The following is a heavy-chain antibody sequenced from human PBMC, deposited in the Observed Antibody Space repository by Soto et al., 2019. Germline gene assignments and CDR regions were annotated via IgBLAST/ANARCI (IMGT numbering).Heavy chain of an antibody. V-gene: IGHV1-69*13. Sequence: VKVPSTASAGTFSSYPISWVRQPPGQGLEWMGGIIPIFGKANYTQKFQGRVTITADASTSPAYMELSSLRSEDTAVYYCSRDTAVAASEGFDPWGQGTLVTVSS. CDR1: AGTFSSYP. D-gene: IGHD6-19*01. CDR2: IIPIFGKA. J-gene: IGHJ5*02. CDR3: SRDTAVAASEGFDP.